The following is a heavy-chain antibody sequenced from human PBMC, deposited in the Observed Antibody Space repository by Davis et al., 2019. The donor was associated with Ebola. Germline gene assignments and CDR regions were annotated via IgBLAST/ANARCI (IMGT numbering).Heavy chain of an antibody. J-gene: IGHJ4*02. D-gene: IGHD3-10*01. V-gene: IGHV3-23*01. Sequence: GESLKISCAASGFTFSSYAMSWVRQAPGKGLEWVSAISGSGGSTYYADSVKGRFTISRDNSKNTLYLQMNSLRAEDTAVYYCAKVANKFITMVQGVIILFDYWGQGTLVTVSS. CDR3: AKVANKFITMVQGVIILFDY. CDR1: GFTFSSYA. CDR2: ISGSGGST.